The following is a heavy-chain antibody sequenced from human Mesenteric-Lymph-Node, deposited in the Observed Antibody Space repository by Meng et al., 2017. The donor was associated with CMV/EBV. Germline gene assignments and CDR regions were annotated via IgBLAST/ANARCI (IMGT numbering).Heavy chain of an antibody. Sequence: QGPLRLVGERLLKPSETLSLPCAVYGGSFSGYYWSWIRQPPGKGLEWIGEINHSGSTNYNPSLKSRVTISVDTSKNQFSLKLSSVTAADTAVYYCARHQRWLKSEGGFNYWGQGTLVTVSS. V-gene: IGHV4-34*01. D-gene: IGHD4-23*01. CDR3: ARHQRWLKSEGGFNY. CDR1: GGSFSGYY. J-gene: IGHJ4*02. CDR2: INHSGST.